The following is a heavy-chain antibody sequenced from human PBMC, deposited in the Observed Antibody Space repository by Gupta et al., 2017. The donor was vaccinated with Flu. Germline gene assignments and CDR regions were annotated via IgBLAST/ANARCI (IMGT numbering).Heavy chain of an antibody. CDR3: AKDTSSGTTWDPVLDY. CDR2: ISWNSENV. D-gene: IGHD1-1*01. Sequence: FTVSDDAMYWVRQVPGKGLEWVSSISWNSENVGYADSVKGRFTISRDNAKNSLYLQMNSLRAEDTAFYYCAKDTSSGTTWDPVLDYWGQGTLVTVSS. J-gene: IGHJ4*02. CDR1: FTVSDDA. V-gene: IGHV3-9*01.